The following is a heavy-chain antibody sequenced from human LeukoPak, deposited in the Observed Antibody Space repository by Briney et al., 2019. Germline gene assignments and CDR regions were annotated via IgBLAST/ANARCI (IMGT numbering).Heavy chain of an antibody. J-gene: IGHJ4*02. D-gene: IGHD7-27*01. CDR2: IYYSGST. CDR3: ARGHTGDERFDY. V-gene: IGHV4-39*01. CDR1: GGSISSSSYY. Sequence: SETLSLTCTVSGGSISSSSYYWGWIRQPPWKGLEWIGSIYYSGSTYYNPSLKSRVTISVDTSKNQFSLKLSSVTAADTAVYYCARGHTGDERFDYWGQGTLVTVSS.